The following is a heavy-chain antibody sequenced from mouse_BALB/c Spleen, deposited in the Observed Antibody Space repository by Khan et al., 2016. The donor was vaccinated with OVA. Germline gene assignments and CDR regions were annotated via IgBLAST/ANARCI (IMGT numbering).Heavy chain of an antibody. CDR3: TRIYRSDFDY. CDR2: ITPHIGET. CDR1: GYSFTGYF. Sequence: VRLQQSGPELVRPGASVKISCKASGYSFTGYFMNWVMQSHGKSLEWIGRITPHIGETFYNQRFKDKATLTVDESSSTAQMELRSLASEDSAVDYCTRIYRSDFDYWGQGTTLTVSS. D-gene: IGHD1-1*01. J-gene: IGHJ2*01. V-gene: IGHV1-20*02.